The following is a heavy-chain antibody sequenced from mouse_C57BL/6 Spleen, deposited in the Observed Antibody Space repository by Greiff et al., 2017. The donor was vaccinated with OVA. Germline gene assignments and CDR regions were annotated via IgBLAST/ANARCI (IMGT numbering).Heavy chain of an antibody. D-gene: IGHD1-1*01. CDR2: IDPSDSYT. J-gene: IGHJ2*01. V-gene: IGHV1-69*01. CDR3: ARTRTTVVAAYYFDY. Sequence: QVQLQQPGAELVMPGASVKLSCKASGYTFTSYWMHWVKQRPGQGLEWIGEIDPSDSYTNYNQKFKSKSTLTVDKSSSTAYMQLSSLTSEDSAVYYCARTRTTVVAAYYFDYWGQGTTLTVSS. CDR1: GYTFTSYW.